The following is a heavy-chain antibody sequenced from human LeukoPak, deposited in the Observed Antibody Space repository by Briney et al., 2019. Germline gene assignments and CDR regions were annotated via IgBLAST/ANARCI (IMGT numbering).Heavy chain of an antibody. V-gene: IGHV3-23*01. CDR2: LSGSTGNT. D-gene: IGHD4-17*01. CDR1: GFTFSSYA. Sequence: GGSLRLSCAASGFTFSSYAMSWVRQAPGKGLEWVSVLSGSTGNTYYADSVKGRFTISRDNSKNTLYLQMNSLRAEDTAVYYCATASTVTTKDGYWGQGTLVTVSS. CDR3: ATASTVTTKDGY. J-gene: IGHJ4*02.